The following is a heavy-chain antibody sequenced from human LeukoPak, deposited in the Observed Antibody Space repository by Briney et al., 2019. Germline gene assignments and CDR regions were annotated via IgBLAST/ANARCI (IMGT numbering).Heavy chain of an antibody. CDR1: GFSFSSYG. D-gene: IGHD5-18*01. CDR3: AKGIQVWPRGIDY. J-gene: IGHJ4*02. Sequence: GGSLRLSCAASGFSFSSYGMSWVRQAPGKGLEWVSAISGSGGSTYYADSVKGRFTISRDNSKNTLYLQMNSLRAEDTAVYYCAKGIQVWPRGIDYWGQGTLVTVSS. CDR2: ISGSGGST. V-gene: IGHV3-23*01.